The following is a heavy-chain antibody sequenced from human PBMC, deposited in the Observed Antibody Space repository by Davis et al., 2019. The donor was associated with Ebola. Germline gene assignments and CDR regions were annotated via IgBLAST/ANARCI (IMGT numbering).Heavy chain of an antibody. D-gene: IGHD4-17*01. CDR3: ARDGLRNWYFDL. CDR2: IYHSGNT. V-gene: IGHV4-30-2*01. Sequence: LRLSCAVSGGSISSGAYSWSWIRQPPGKGLEWIGYIYHSGNTYYNPSLKSRVTISVDRSKNQFSLKLSSVTAADTAVYYCARDGLRNWYFDLWGRGTLVTVSS. J-gene: IGHJ2*01. CDR1: GGSISSGAYS.